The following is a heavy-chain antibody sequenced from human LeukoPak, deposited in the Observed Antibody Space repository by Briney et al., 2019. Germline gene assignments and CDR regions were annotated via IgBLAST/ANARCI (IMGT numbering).Heavy chain of an antibody. CDR1: GFTFSGFS. J-gene: IGHJ4*02. D-gene: IGHD3-10*01. CDR3: ARSAVRGVACDY. CDR2: ISTSSRST. V-gene: IGHV3-48*01. Sequence: PGGSLRLSCTASGFTFSGFSMHWVCQAPGKGLEWLSYISTSSRSTYYADSVKGRFTISRDNAKNTLFLDMHSLRPGDSAVYYCARSAVRGVACDYWGQGTLLTVSS.